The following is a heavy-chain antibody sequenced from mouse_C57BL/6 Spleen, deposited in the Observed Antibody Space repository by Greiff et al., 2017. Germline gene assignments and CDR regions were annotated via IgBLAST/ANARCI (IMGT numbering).Heavy chain of an antibody. Sequence: QVQLQQPGAELVMPGASVKLSCKASGYTFTSYWMHWVKQRPGQGLEWIGEIDPSDSYTNYNQKFKGKSTLTVDKSSSTAYMQLSSLTSEDSAVDYCAREGYSNYGQGYWGQGTSVTVSS. J-gene: IGHJ4*01. CDR2: IDPSDSYT. CDR3: AREGYSNYGQGY. V-gene: IGHV1-69*01. CDR1: GYTFTSYW. D-gene: IGHD2-5*01.